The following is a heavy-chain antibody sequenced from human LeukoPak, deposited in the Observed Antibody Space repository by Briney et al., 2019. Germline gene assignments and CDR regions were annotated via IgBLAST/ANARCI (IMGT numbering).Heavy chain of an antibody. CDR2: ISWDAGDS. CDR1: GFIFDEYT. Sequence: GGSLRLSCAAPGFIFDEYTMHWVRQAPGKGLEWVALISWDAGDSYYADSVRGRFTISRDNSDNSLFLQMNSLGTEDTALYYCARDMWDGYNTYSFDSWGQGTLVIVSS. J-gene: IGHJ4*02. D-gene: IGHD5-24*01. CDR3: ARDMWDGYNTYSFDS. V-gene: IGHV3-43*01.